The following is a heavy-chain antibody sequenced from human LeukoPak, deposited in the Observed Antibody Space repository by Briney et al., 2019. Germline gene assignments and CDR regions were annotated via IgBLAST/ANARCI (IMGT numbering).Heavy chain of an antibody. V-gene: IGHV3-30*02. D-gene: IGHD3-10*01. CDR3: AKDRFTMVRGVPGS. CDR1: GFIFSSFG. Sequence: GGSLTLSCVVSGFIFSSFGMHWVRQAPGKGLEWVAFIRYDGTNEYYGDSVTGRFTISRDNSKNTLYLQMNSLKPDDTVVYFCAKDRFTMVRGVPGSWGQGTLVTVSS. CDR2: IRYDGTNE. J-gene: IGHJ5*02.